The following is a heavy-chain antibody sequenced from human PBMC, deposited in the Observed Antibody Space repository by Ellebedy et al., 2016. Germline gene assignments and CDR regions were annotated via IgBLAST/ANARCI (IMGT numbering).Heavy chain of an antibody. D-gene: IGHD3-10*01. J-gene: IGHJ6*02. Sequence: SETLSLTCTVSGDSISGDYWSWIRQSPGKGLEWNGSIYYTGTTYYNPSLRSRTTISVDLSKSQFSLQLTSMTAADTAVYYCARRVVRSYGMDVWGQGTTVTVSS. CDR2: IYYTGTT. CDR1: GDSISGDY. V-gene: IGHV4-59*08. CDR3: ARRVVRSYGMDV.